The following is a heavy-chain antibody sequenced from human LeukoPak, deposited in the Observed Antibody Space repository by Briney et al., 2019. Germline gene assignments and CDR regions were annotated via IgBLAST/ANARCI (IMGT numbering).Heavy chain of an antibody. D-gene: IGHD2-2*01. CDR2: LYTGGKT. CDR3: ARDSTFDI. CDR1: GFTISSYH. J-gene: IGHJ3*02. V-gene: IGHV3-53*01. Sequence: GGSLRLSCAASGFTISSYHMSWVRQAPGKGLEWVSVLYTGGKTSYAGAVRGRFTVSRDNSKNTLSLEMNSLRAEDTAVYYCARDSTFDIWGQGTVVTVSS.